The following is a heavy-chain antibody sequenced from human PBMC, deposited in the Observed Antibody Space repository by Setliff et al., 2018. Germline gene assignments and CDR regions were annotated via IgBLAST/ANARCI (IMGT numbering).Heavy chain of an antibody. V-gene: IGHV6-1*01. CDR2: TYYRSKWYN. D-gene: IGHD6-6*01. CDR1: GDSVSSNNAA. Sequence: SQTLSLTCAISGDSVSSNNAAWNWIRQSPSRGLEWLGRTYYRSKWYNDYAVSVKSRITINPDTSKNQFSLQLNAVTPEDTAVYYCARVVYSSSSYYYYYYMDVWGKGTTVTVSS. J-gene: IGHJ6*03. CDR3: ARVVYSSSSYYYYYYMDV.